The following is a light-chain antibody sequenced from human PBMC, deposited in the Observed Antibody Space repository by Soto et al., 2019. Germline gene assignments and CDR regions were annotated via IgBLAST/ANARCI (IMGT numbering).Light chain of an antibody. Sequence: QSALTQPPSASGSPGQSVAISCTGTSSDVGGYNYVSWYQQHPGKAPKLMIYEVNKRPSGVPDRFSGSKSGNTASLTVSGLQAEDEADYYCTSYTRISTYVFGTGTKVTVL. CDR2: EVN. J-gene: IGLJ1*01. V-gene: IGLV2-8*01. CDR3: TSYTRISTYV. CDR1: SSDVGGYNY.